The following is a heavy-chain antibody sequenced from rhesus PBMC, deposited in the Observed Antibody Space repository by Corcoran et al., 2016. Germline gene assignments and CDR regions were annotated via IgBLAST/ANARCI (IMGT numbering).Heavy chain of an antibody. V-gene: IGHV3S5*01. Sequence: EVQLVETGGGLVQPGGSLKLSCAAPGFTFSRYGMSWVRQAPGKGLEWVSAINSGWGSTYYADSVKGRFTITRDNTKNTLSLQMNSLRAEDTAVYYCAIRTYYYESGYYNPTGYWGQGVLVTVSS. CDR1: GFTFSRYG. CDR3: AIRTYYYESGYYNPTGY. CDR2: INSGWGST. J-gene: IGHJ4*01. D-gene: IGHD3-28*01.